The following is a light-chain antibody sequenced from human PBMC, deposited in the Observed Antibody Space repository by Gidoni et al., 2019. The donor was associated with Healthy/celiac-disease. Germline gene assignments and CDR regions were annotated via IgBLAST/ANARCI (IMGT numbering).Light chain of an antibody. CDR2: ASS. CDR1: QSISSY. CDR3: QQRYSPPPCT. V-gene: IGKV1-39*01. J-gene: IGKJ2*02. Sequence: DIQMTQSQSSLSASVGDRVTITCRASQSISSYLYWYQQKPGKAPKLLIYASSSLQSGVQSRFIGSRSWTDFTLTIISLQPEDFAAYYCQQRYSPPPCTFGQGTKLEIK.